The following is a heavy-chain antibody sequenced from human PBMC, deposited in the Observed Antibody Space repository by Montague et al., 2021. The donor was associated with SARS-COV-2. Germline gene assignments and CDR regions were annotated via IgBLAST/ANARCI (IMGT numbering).Heavy chain of an antibody. J-gene: IGHJ3*01. CDR1: RFSLSTNLVG. D-gene: IGHD3-10*01. CDR3: AHRSVLWFGCDACDV. Sequence: PALVKPTQNLTLTCTFSRFSLSTNLVGVAWLRQPPGKALEWLALISGYDDKRYSPSLMSRLTITGDTSRNQVVLTMTDMDPVDTATYYCAHRSVLWFGCDACDVWGQGTMVTDSS. V-gene: IGHV2-5*01. CDR2: ISGYDDK.